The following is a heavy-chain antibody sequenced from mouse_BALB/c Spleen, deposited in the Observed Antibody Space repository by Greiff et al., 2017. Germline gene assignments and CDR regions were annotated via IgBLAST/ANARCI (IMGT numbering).Heavy chain of an antibody. J-gene: IGHJ2*01. CDR2: INPSTGYT. Sequence: QVQLQQSGAELAKPGASVKMSCKASGYTFTSYWMHWVKQRPGQGLEWIGYINPSTGYTEYNQKFKDKATLTADKSSSTAYMQLSSLTSEDSAVYYCARSGVRYYYWGYWGQGTTLTVSS. D-gene: IGHD5-1*01. CDR3: ARSGVRYYYWGY. V-gene: IGHV1-7*01. CDR1: GYTFTSYW.